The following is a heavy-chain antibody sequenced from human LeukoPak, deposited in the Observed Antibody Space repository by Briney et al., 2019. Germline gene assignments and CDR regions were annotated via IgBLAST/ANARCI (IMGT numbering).Heavy chain of an antibody. D-gene: IGHD1-26*01. J-gene: IGHJ4*02. V-gene: IGHV4-39*07. CDR1: GGSISSSSYY. Sequence: PSETLSLTCTVSGGSISSSSYYWGWIRQPPGKGLEWIGSIYHSGSTYYNPSLKSRVTISVDTSKNQFSLKLSSVTAADTAVYYCAREFPYSGSYQDDSFDYWGQGTLVTVSS. CDR3: AREFPYSGSYQDDSFDY. CDR2: IYHSGST.